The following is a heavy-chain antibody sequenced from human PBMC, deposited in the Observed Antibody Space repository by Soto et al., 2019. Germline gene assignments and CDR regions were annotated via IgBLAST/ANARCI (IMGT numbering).Heavy chain of an antibody. V-gene: IGHV3-48*01. J-gene: IGHJ4*02. CDR2: ITSSSVTM. CDR1: GFTFSTHS. D-gene: IGHD2-2*01. CDR3: VGEVGFQLIY. Sequence: GGSLRLSCAASGFTFSTHSMNWVRQAPGKGLEWISYITSSSVTMYADSVKGRFAISRDNAKNSLYLQMNSLRAEDTAVYFCVGEVGFQLIYWGQGTLVTVSS.